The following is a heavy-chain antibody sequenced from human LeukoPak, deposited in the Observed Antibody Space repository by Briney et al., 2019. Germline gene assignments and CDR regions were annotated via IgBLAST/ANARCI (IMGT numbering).Heavy chain of an antibody. D-gene: IGHD5-12*01. Sequence: GGSLRLSCAVSGFIFSSYSMNWVRQAPGKGLEWVASISISGSQIYYADSVKGRFTISRDNAKNSLYLQMNSLRVDDTAVYYCAKDEGRVATIYYYYYYMDVWGKGTTVTISS. J-gene: IGHJ6*03. CDR1: GFIFSSYS. V-gene: IGHV3-21*01. CDR3: AKDEGRVATIYYYYYYMDV. CDR2: ISISGSQI.